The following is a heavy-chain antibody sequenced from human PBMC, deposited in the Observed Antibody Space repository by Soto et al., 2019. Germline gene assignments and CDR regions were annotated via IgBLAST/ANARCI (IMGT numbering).Heavy chain of an antibody. V-gene: IGHV4-61*08. CDR1: GDSVSSGASH. J-gene: IGHJ3*01. D-gene: IGHD3-9*01. Sequence: PSETLSLTCTVSGDSVSSGASHWTWIRQSPGKRLEWIGYISHNATADCNPSLKSRVSVSVDTSKNQFSLKLASATTADTAVHFCARVDWSTSKIGSGGQGTTVTV. CDR2: ISHNATA. CDR3: ARVDWSTSKIGS.